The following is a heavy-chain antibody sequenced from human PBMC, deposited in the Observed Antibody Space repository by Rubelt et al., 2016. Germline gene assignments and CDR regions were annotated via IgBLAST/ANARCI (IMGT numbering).Heavy chain of an antibody. CDR1: GYTFTGYY. J-gene: IGHJ4*02. V-gene: IGHV1-2*02. CDR3: ARFAIGGHSSGYLFDY. D-gene: IGHD3-22*01. CDR2: INPNSGGT. Sequence: QVQLVQSGAEVKKPGASVKVSCKASGYTFTGYYMHWVRQAPGQGLEWMGWINPNSGGTNYAQKFQGRVTTTRETAISTAYMELSRLRSDDTAVYYCARFAIGGHSSGYLFDYWGQGTLVTVSS.